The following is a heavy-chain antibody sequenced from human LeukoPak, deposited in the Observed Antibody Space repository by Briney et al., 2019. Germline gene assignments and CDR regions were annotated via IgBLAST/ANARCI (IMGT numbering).Heavy chain of an antibody. J-gene: IGHJ3*02. D-gene: IGHD2-15*01. V-gene: IGHV4-31*03. CDR1: GGSISSGGYY. Sequence: PSETLSLTCTVSGGSISSGGYYWSWIRQHPGKGLEWIGYIYYSGSTYYNPSLKSRVTISVDTSKNQFSLKLSSVTAADTAVYYCARDPSGRRAFDIWGQGTMVTVSS. CDR3: ARDPSGRRAFDI. CDR2: IYYSGST.